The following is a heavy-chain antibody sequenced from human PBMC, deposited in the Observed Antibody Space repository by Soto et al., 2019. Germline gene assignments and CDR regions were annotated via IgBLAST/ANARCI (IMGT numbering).Heavy chain of an antibody. J-gene: IGHJ6*02. CDR3: ARRTWGMDV. D-gene: IGHD2-8*01. CDR2: IFHNGNT. V-gene: IGHV4-4*02. Sequence: QVQLQESGPGLVKPSGTLSLTCAVSSGSITSSNWWRWVRQPPGKGLEWIGEIFHNGNTYYNPSLKRRVTMSVDTSKTQFSLNLGSVTAADTAVYYCARRTWGMDVWGQGTTVTVSS. CDR1: SGSITSSNW.